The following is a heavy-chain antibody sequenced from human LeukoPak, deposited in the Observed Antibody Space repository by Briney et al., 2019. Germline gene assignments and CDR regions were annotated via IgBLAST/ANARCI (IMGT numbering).Heavy chain of an antibody. Sequence: PSETLSLTCTVSGGSISSSSYYWGWIRQPPGKGLEWIGSIYYSGSTYYNPSLKSRVTISVDTSKNQFSLKLSSVTAADTAVYYCARSSGWYNYYYGMDVWGQGTTVTVSS. V-gene: IGHV4-39*01. D-gene: IGHD6-19*01. CDR3: ARSSGWYNYYYGMDV. CDR1: GGSISSSSYY. CDR2: IYYSGST. J-gene: IGHJ6*02.